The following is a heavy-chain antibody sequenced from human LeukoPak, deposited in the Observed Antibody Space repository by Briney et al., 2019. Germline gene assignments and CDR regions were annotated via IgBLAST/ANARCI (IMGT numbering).Heavy chain of an antibody. D-gene: IGHD5-12*01. CDR1: GYTFTGYY. Sequence: ASVKVSCKASGYTFTGYYMHWVRQAPGQGLEWMGWINPNSGGTNHAQKFQGRVTMTRDTSISTAYMELSRLRSDDTAVYYCASSSGYGTDFDYWGQGTLVTVSS. CDR2: INPNSGGT. J-gene: IGHJ4*02. CDR3: ASSSGYGTDFDY. V-gene: IGHV1-2*02.